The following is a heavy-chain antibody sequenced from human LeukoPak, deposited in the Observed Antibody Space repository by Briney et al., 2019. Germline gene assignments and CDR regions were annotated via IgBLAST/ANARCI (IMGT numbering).Heavy chain of an antibody. J-gene: IGHJ4*02. CDR2: IYTSGST. V-gene: IGHV4-4*07. Sequence: SETLSLTCTVSGGSISSYYWSWIRQPAGKGPEWIGRIYTSGSTNYNPSLKSRDTMSVDTSKNQFSLKLSSVTAADTAVYYCARGGSSGSHFDYWGQGTLVTVSS. CDR1: GGSISSYY. D-gene: IGHD6-19*01. CDR3: ARGGSSGSHFDY.